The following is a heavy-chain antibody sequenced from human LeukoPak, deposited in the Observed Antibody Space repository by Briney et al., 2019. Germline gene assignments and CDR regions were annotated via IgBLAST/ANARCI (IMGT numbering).Heavy chain of an antibody. Sequence: ASVKVSCKASGYTFTSYDINWVRQATGQGLEWMGWMNPNSGNTGYAQKFQGRVTMTRNTSISTAYMELSSLRSEDTAVYYCAKDFFDYVWGSYRYYDYWGQGTLVTVSS. CDR3: AKDFFDYVWGSYRYYDY. V-gene: IGHV1-8*01. CDR1: GYTFTSYD. J-gene: IGHJ4*02. CDR2: MNPNSGNT. D-gene: IGHD3-16*02.